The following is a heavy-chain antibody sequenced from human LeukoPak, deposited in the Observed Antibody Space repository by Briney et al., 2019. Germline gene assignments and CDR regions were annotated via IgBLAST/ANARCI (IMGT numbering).Heavy chain of an antibody. CDR1: GFTFNIHT. V-gene: IGHV3-21*01. Sequence: GGSLRLSCAASGFTFNIHTINWVRQAPGKGLEWVSSISSSSGYIYYADSAKGRFTISRDNDNNSLYLQMNSLRAEDTAVYYCARGYGSGIFDYWGQGALVTVSS. J-gene: IGHJ4*02. CDR3: ARGYGSGIFDY. D-gene: IGHD3-10*01. CDR2: ISSSSGYI.